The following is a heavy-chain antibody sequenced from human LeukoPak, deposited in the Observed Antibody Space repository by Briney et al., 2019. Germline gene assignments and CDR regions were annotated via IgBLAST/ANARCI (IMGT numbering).Heavy chain of an antibody. V-gene: IGHV4-4*07. CDR1: GASINSHY. D-gene: IGHD2-15*01. CDR2: IYISGST. CDR3: ARALNPLPGTYYFDY. J-gene: IGHJ4*02. Sequence: SETLSLTCTVSGASINSHYWSWLRQPAGKGLEWIGRIYISGSTNYNSSLQSRVTMSVDTSKNQFSLKLTSVTAADTAVYYCARALNPLPGTYYFDYWGQGTLVTVSS.